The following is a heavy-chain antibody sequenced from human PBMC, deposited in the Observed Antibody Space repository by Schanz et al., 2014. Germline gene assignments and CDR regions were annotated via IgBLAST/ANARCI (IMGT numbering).Heavy chain of an antibody. CDR3: ARVALPGYSSPRDAFDI. CDR1: GFTFSTHA. CDR2: ISSSSSTR. V-gene: IGHV3-48*01. Sequence: VQLVESGGGVVQPGRSLRLSCVASGFTFSTHAMSWVRQAPGKGLEWVSYISSSSSTRYYADSVKGRFTISRDNAKNSLFLQMNSLRAEDTAVYYCARVALPGYSSPRDAFDIWGQGTMVTVSS. J-gene: IGHJ3*02. D-gene: IGHD5-18*01.